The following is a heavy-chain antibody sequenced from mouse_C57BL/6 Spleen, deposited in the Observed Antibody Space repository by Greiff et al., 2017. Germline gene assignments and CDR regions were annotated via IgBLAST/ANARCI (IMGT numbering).Heavy chain of an antibody. CDR2: IYPGDGDP. CDR1: GYAFSSYW. V-gene: IGHV1-80*01. D-gene: IGHD2-2*01. CDR3: ARWFSYYAMDY. Sequence: QVQLQQSGAELVKPGASVKLSCKASGYAFSSYWMNWVKQRPGKGLEWIGQIYPGDGDPNYNGKFKGKAPLPADKSSSTAYMQLSSLTSEDSAVYFCARWFSYYAMDYWGQGTSVTVSS. J-gene: IGHJ4*01.